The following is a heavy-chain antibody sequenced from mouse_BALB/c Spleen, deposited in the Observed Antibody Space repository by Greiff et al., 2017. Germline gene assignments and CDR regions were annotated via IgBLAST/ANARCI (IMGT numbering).Heavy chain of an antibody. CDR3: ARDDFYWYFDV. CDR2: ISYSGST. Sequence: QSGPGLVKPSQSLSLTCTVTGYSITSDYAWNWIRQFPGNKLEWMGYISYSGSTSYNPSLKSRISITRDTSKNQFFLQLNSVTTEDTATYYCARDDFYWYFDVWGAGTTVTVSS. V-gene: IGHV3-2*02. CDR1: GYSITSDYA. D-gene: IGHD2-12*01. J-gene: IGHJ1*01.